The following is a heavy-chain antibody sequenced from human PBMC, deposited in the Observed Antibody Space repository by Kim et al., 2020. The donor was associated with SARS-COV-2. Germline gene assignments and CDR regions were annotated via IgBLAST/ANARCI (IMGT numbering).Heavy chain of an antibody. CDR2: ISSSSSTI. CDR1: GFTFSSYS. CDR3: ARVVYDILTGEDYYGMDV. V-gene: IGHV3-48*02. J-gene: IGHJ6*02. D-gene: IGHD3-9*01. Sequence: GSLRLSCAASGFTFSSYSMNWVRQAPGKGLEWVSYISSSSSTIYYADSVKGRFTISRDNAKNSLYLQMNSLRDEDTAVYYCARVVYDILTGEDYYGMDVWGQGTTVTVSS.